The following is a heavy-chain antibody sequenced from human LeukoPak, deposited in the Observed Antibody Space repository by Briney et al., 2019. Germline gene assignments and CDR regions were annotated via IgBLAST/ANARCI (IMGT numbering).Heavy chain of an antibody. CDR3: ARTGTSGGY. J-gene: IGHJ4*02. Sequence: SETLSLTCTVSGGSISNTYYNWIRQPPGKGLEWIGYIYYSGSTNYNPSLKSRATISLDTSKSQFSLKLTSVTAADTAVYYCARTGTSGGYWGQGTLVAVSS. V-gene: IGHV4-59*01. D-gene: IGHD2-8*01. CDR2: IYYSGST. CDR1: GGSISNTY.